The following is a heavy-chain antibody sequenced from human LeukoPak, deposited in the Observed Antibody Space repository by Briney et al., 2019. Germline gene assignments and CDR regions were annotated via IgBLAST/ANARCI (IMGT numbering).Heavy chain of an antibody. CDR3: TRGGGYYLGDAFDI. CDR2: IRSKAYGGTT. Sequence: GGSLRLSCTASGFTFGDYAMSWVRQAPGKGLEWVGFIRSKAYGGTTEYAASVKGRFTISRDDSKSIAYLQMNSLKTEDTAVYYCTRGGGYYLGDAFDIWGQGTMVTVSS. J-gene: IGHJ3*02. V-gene: IGHV3-49*04. CDR1: GFTFGDYA. D-gene: IGHD3-22*01.